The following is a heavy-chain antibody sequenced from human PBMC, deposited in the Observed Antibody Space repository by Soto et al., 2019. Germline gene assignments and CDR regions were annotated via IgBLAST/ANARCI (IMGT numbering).Heavy chain of an antibody. V-gene: IGHV4-31*03. CDR2: ISYRGST. Sequence: QVQLQESGPGLVKPSQTLSLTCPVSGASISSRGFYWNWIRQLPGKGLEWSGYISYRGSTNYSPSLRSRLNISINTSDNHFFRKLTSVTAADTAVYYSATQSTVTGNYYCASWGQGTLVNVAT. CDR1: GASISSRGFY. J-gene: IGHJ4*02. CDR3: ATQSTVTGNYYCAS. D-gene: IGHD1-26*01.